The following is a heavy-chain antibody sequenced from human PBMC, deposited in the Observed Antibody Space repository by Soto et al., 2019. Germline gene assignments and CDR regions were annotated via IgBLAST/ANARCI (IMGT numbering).Heavy chain of an antibody. CDR3: AKGVAARLSSNLVDY. CDR1: GFTFSSYA. Sequence: EVQLLESGGGLVQPGGSLRLSCAASGFTFSSYAMSWVRQAPGKGLEWVSAISGSGGSTYYADSVKGRFTISRDPSKHRLYLQMSSLRAEDTAVYYCAKGVAARLSSNLVDYWGQGTLVSVSS. CDR2: ISGSGGST. J-gene: IGHJ4*02. V-gene: IGHV3-23*01. D-gene: IGHD6-6*01.